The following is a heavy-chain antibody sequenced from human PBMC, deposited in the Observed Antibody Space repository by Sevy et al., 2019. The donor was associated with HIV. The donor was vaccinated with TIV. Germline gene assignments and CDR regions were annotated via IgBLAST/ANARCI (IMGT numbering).Heavy chain of an antibody. J-gene: IGHJ5*02. CDR1: GFTFSSYS. CDR2: VSSSSSTI. Sequence: GGSLRLSCAASGFTFSSYSMNWVRQAPGKGLEWVSYVSSSSSTIYYADSVKGRFTISRDNAKNSLYLQMNNLRDEDTAVYYCARDFHLLWWDRWGQGTLVTVSS. CDR3: ARDFHLLWWDR. D-gene: IGHD2-21*01. V-gene: IGHV3-48*02.